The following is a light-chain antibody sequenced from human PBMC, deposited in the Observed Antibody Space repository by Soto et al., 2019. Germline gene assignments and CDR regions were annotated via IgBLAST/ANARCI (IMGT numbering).Light chain of an antibody. CDR1: TGAVTGGHY. CDR2: HTS. Sequence: QAVVTQEPSLTVSPGGTVTLTCGSSTGAVTGGHYPYWFQQKPGQAPRTLIYHTSNEHSWTPARFSGSLLGGKAALTLSGAQPEDEAEYYCLLCCSGPCVFGGGTKLTVL. CDR3: LLCCSGPCV. J-gene: IGLJ2*01. V-gene: IGLV7-46*01.